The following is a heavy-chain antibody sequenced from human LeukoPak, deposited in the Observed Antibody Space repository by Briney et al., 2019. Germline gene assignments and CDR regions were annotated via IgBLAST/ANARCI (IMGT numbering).Heavy chain of an antibody. J-gene: IGHJ4*02. CDR3: ARAVISFGGGIAKGFDC. Sequence: SETLSLTCTVSGGSISTYHWSWIRQPPGKGPEWIGYVYYSGSTDYSPSLKSRATISVDTSMNQFSLSLSSVTAADTAIYYYARAVISFGGGIAKGFDCWGQGTLVTVSS. V-gene: IGHV4-59*01. D-gene: IGHD3-16*02. CDR1: GGSISTYH. CDR2: VYYSGST.